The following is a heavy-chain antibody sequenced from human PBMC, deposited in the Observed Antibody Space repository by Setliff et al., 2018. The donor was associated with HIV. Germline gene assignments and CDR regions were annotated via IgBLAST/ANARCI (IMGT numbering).Heavy chain of an antibody. Sequence: GESLKISCKGSGYSLSNYWINWVRQMPGKGLEWMGRIDPSDSYINYGPSFQGHVTISADKSTNTAFLQWSSLKASDTAMYYCARDYDTSGYPLWGQGTMVTVSS. V-gene: IGHV5-10-1*01. J-gene: IGHJ3*01. CDR1: GYSLSNYW. D-gene: IGHD3-22*01. CDR3: ARDYDTSGYPL. CDR2: IDPSDSYI.